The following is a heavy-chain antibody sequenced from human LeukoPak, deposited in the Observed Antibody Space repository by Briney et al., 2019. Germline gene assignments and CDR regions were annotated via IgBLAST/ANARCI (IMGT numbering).Heavy chain of an antibody. V-gene: IGHV4-39*07. J-gene: IGHJ4*02. CDR1: GGSISSSSYY. Sequence: SETLSLTCTVSGGSISSSSYYWSWIRQPPGKGLEWIGEINHSGSTNYNPSLRSRVTISVDTSKNQFSLKLSSVTAADTAVYYCARSNSHYYDSSGYYPTIDYWGQGTLVTVSS. CDR2: INHSGST. CDR3: ARSNSHYYDSSGYYPTIDY. D-gene: IGHD3-22*01.